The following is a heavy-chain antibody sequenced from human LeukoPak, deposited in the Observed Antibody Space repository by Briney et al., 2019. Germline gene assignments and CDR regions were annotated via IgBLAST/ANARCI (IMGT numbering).Heavy chain of an antibody. J-gene: IGHJ4*02. CDR3: ARGGGSYAYFDY. CDR2: ISGSSSTI. V-gene: IGHV3-48*02. Sequence: PGGSLRLSCAASGFTFSSYAMSWVRQAPGKGLEWLSYISGSSSTIYYAASVKGRFIISRDTAENSLYLQMNSLRDEDTAVYYCARGGGSYAYFDYWGQGTLVTVSS. CDR1: GFTFSSYA. D-gene: IGHD1-26*01.